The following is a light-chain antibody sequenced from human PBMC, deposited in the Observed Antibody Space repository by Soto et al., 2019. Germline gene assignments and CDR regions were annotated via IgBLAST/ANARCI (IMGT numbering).Light chain of an antibody. CDR2: EVT. CDR3: SSYTSSSTDV. Sequence: QSALTQPASVSGSPGQSITISCTGTSSDGGTYNSVSWYQQHPGKAPEIMIYEVTHRPSGVSDGFSGSKSGNTASLTIYGLQTGDEADYYCSSYTSSSTDVFGTGTKVTVL. V-gene: IGLV2-14*01. J-gene: IGLJ1*01. CDR1: SSDGGTYNS.